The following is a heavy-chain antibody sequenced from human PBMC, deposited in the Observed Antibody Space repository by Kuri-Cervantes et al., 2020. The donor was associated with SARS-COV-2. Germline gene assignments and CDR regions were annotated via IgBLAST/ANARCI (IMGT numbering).Heavy chain of an antibody. J-gene: IGHJ5*02. CDR1: CGFISSDSFF. V-gene: IGHV4-39*07. CDR3: AREGYCNDTTCNANWFDP. CDR2: IYYSGAT. D-gene: IGHD2-15*01. Sequence: ESLKISCTVSCGFISSDSFFWVWIRQPPGKGLEWIGSIYYSGATYYNPSLKSRVIISVDTSKNQFSLKLNSVTAADTALYSCAREGYCNDTTCNANWFDPWGQGTLVTVSS.